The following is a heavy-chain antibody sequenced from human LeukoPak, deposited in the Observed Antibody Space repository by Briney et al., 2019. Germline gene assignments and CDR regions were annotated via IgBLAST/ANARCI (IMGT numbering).Heavy chain of an antibody. CDR2: IHYSGST. Sequence: PSETLSLTRIVSVGSNRSHHWSWIRQPPAKGLDWIGYIHYSGSTNYNPSLKSRVTISQDTSKNQFSLKLSSVTAADTAVYYCARWDFWSGYYWGQGTLVTVSS. J-gene: IGHJ4*02. V-gene: IGHV4-59*11. D-gene: IGHD3-3*01. CDR3: ARWDFWSGYY. CDR1: VGSNRSHH.